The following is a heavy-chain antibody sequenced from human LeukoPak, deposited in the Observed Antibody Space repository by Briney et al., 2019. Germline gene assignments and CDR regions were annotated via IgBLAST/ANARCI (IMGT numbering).Heavy chain of an antibody. CDR3: ARDQHGLSWELPSAGDPIPDY. CDR2: IHYDGYNK. Sequence: GGSLRLSCAASGFTFSSSAIHWVRQAPGRGLDWVAFIHYDGYNKYYADSVKGRFTISRDNAKNSLYLQMNSLRAEDTAVYYCARDQHGLSWELPSAGDPIPDYWGQGTLVTVSS. V-gene: IGHV3-30*02. D-gene: IGHD1-26*01. J-gene: IGHJ4*02. CDR1: GFTFSSSA.